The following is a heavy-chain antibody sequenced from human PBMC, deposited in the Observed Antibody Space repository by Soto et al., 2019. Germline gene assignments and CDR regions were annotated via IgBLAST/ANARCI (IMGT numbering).Heavy chain of an antibody. CDR1: GFTFSIYA. CDR2: VSGSGSGT. J-gene: IGHJ4*02. CDR3: ARAGRGVPGDVWDS. V-gene: IGHV3-23*01. D-gene: IGHD2-21*02. Sequence: EVQLLESGGGLVQPGGSLRLSCVASGFTFSIYAMNWVRQAPGKGLEWVAAVSGSGSGTYRADSVKGRFTVSRDNSKNTLFLQMNSLRVDDTAIYYCARAGRGVPGDVWDSWGQGTLVTVSS.